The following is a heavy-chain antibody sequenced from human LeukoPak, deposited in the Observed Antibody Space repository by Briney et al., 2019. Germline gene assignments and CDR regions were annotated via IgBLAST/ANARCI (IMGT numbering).Heavy chain of an antibody. V-gene: IGHV3-48*03. J-gene: IGHJ3*01. CDR3: AKVTPADAFNV. CDR1: GFPYSSYA. CDR2: ISSSGSAT. Sequence: PGGSLRLSCAASGFPYSSYAMSWVRQAPGKGLEWVSYISSSGSATYYADSVKGRFTISRDNAKNSLYLQMNSLRAEDMAVYYCAKVTPADAFNVWSQGTMVTVSS.